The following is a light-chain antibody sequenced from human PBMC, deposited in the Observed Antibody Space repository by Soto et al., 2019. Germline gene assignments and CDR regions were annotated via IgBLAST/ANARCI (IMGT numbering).Light chain of an antibody. Sequence: DIQMTQSPSSLSAFVGDRVTITCRASQGISNYLAWYQQKPGRVPTLLIYAASTLRSGVPSRFSGSGSGTDFPLTISILQPEDVASYYGQEYKPAPFIFGPGTKVDIK. CDR2: AAS. V-gene: IGKV1-27*01. CDR3: QEYKPAPFI. CDR1: QGISNY. J-gene: IGKJ3*01.